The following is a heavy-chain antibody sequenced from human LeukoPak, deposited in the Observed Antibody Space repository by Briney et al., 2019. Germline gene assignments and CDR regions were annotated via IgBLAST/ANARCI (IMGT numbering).Heavy chain of an antibody. CDR2: INYRGSP. D-gene: IGHD2-2*01. J-gene: IGHJ6*02. Sequence: SETLSLTCSVSGGSITSGGYYWSWIRQHPGKGLEWIGYINYRGSPDYNPSLKSRLSISLDTSRNQFSLKLTSVTAADTAVYYCARDVPKRAPYGVDVWGQGTTVTVSS. V-gene: IGHV4-31*03. CDR3: ARDVPKRAPYGVDV. CDR1: GGSITSGGYY.